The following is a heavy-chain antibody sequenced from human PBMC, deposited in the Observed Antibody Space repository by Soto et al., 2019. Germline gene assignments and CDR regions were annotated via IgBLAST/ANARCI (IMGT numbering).Heavy chain of an antibody. CDR1: GFTFSSYA. V-gene: IGHV3-23*01. Sequence: GGSLRLSCAASGFTFSSYAMGWVRQGPGKGLEWVAVVSIGGSTHYADSVRGRFTISRDNSKNTLSLQMNSLTAEDTAVYFRAKRRGAGGHFDYWGQGALVTVSS. J-gene: IGHJ4*02. CDR2: VSIGGST. D-gene: IGHD2-15*01. CDR3: AKRRGAGGHFDY.